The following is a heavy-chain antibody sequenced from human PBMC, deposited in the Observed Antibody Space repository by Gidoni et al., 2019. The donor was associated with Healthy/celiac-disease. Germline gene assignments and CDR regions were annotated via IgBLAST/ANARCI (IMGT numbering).Heavy chain of an antibody. D-gene: IGHD7-27*01. CDR1: GGSFSGYY. Sequence: QVQLQQWGAGLLKPSETLSLTCAVYGGSFSGYYWSWIRQPPGKGLEWIGEINHSGSTNYNPSLKSRVTISVDTSKNQFSLKLSSVTAADTAVYYCARENWGSSRVDYWGQGTLVTVSS. J-gene: IGHJ4*02. V-gene: IGHV4-34*01. CDR2: INHSGST. CDR3: ARENWGSSRVDY.